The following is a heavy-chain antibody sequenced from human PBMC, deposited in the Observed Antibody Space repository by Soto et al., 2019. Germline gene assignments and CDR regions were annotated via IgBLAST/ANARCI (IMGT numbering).Heavy chain of an antibody. J-gene: IGHJ3*02. CDR3: ARALTVAVDAFDI. D-gene: IGHD6-19*01. V-gene: IGHV1-69*06. CDR2: IIPIFGTA. Sequence: SSGKVCCKASEGTFSSYAISWVRQAPGQGLEWMGGIIPIFGTANYAQKFQGRVTTTADKSTSTAYMELSSLRSEDTAVYYCARALTVAVDAFDIWCQGTMLTVSS. CDR1: EGTFSSYA.